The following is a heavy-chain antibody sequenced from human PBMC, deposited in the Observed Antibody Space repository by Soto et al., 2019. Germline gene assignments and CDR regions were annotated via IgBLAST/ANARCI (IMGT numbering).Heavy chain of an antibody. V-gene: IGHV3-30*03. J-gene: IGHJ5*02. CDR3: ARAGYSSSWNWFDP. D-gene: IGHD6-13*01. CDR1: GFTFSSYG. Sequence: GGSLRLSCAASGFTFSSYGIHWVRQAPGKGLEWVAIISYDGSNRNYADSVKGRFTISRDNSKNTVFLQMNSLRPEDTAVYYCARAGYSSSWNWFDPWGQGTQVTVSS. CDR2: ISYDGSNR.